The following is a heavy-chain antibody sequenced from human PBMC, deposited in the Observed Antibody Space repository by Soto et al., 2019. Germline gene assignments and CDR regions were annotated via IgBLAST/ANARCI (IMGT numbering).Heavy chain of an antibody. J-gene: IGHJ4*02. CDR1: GGSFSGYY. Sequence: SETLSLTCAVYGGSFSGYYWSWIRQPPGKGLEWIGEINHSGSTNYNPSLKSRVTISVDTSKNQFSLKLSSVTAADTAVYYCATLRFLEWFDYWGQGTLVTVSS. CDR3: ATLRFLEWFDY. CDR2: INHSGST. D-gene: IGHD3-3*01. V-gene: IGHV4-34*01.